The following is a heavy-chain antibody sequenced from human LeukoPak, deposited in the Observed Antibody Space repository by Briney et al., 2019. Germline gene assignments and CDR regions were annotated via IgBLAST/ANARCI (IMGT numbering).Heavy chain of an antibody. CDR2: INHSGST. J-gene: IGHJ4*02. Sequence: MSSETLSLTCAVYGGSFSGYYWSWIRQPPGKGLEWIGEINHSGSTNYNPSLKSRVTISVDTSKNQFSLKLSSVTAADTAVYYCARVSGYDWESFYDYWGQGTLVTVSS. D-gene: IGHD5-12*01. CDR1: GGSFSGYY. V-gene: IGHV4-34*01. CDR3: ARVSGYDWESFYDY.